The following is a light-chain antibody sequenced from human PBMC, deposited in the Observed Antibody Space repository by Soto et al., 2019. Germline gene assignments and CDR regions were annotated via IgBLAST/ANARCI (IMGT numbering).Light chain of an antibody. J-gene: IGLJ3*02. Sequence: QSALIQPPSASGSPGQSVTISCTGSDSDVGNYDYVSWFQHHPGKAPKLVIYDVFKRPSGVPDRFSGSKSVNTASLTISGLLAEDEADYHCLSYAGSNYWVFGGGTKLTVL. CDR3: LSYAGSNYWV. CDR1: DSDVGNYDY. CDR2: DVF. V-gene: IGLV2-8*01.